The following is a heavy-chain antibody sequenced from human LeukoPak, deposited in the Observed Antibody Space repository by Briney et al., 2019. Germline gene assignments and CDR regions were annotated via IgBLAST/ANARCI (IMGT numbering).Heavy chain of an antibody. Sequence: PGGSLRLSCAASGFTVSRNYMSWVRQAPGKGLEWVSGFYSGGSTYYADSVKGRFTISRDNSKNTLYLQMNSLRAEDTAVYYCARDFTSFLYFSNWYPPGYWGQGTLVTVSS. CDR2: FYSGGST. D-gene: IGHD6-13*01. J-gene: IGHJ4*02. V-gene: IGHV3-66*01. CDR3: ARDFTSFLYFSNWYPPGY. CDR1: GFTVSRNY.